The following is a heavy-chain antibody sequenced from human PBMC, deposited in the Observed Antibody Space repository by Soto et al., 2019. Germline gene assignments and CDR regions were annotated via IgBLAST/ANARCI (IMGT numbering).Heavy chain of an antibody. V-gene: IGHV1-69*13. CDR3: VKERGGDLYVPLSF. CDR1: GDKFRSYG. D-gene: IGHD3-10*02. Sequence: GASVKVSWKASGDKFRSYGISWVRQAPGQGLEWMGGIIPMFDTTNYAQKFRGRVTITADESTSTVYPELSSLRSDDTAVYYCVKERGGDLYVPLSFCGQGSLVTVSS. CDR2: IIPMFDTT. J-gene: IGHJ4*02.